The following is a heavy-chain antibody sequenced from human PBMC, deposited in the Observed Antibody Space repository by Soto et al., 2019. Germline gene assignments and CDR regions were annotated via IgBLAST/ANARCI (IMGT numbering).Heavy chain of an antibody. V-gene: IGHV3-23*01. D-gene: IGHD3-10*01. CDR2: ISRAGDST. CDR1: GLTFSNYA. CDR3: AKDRFSYGSGTADTFDL. J-gene: IGHJ3*01. Sequence: VQLLESGGGLVRPGGSLRLSCAASGLTFSNYAMSWVRQAPGKGLEWVSGISRAGDSTYYADSVKGRFTISRDNSDNTLYLQMNSVRVDDTAVYYCAKDRFSYGSGTADTFDLWGQGTMVTVSS.